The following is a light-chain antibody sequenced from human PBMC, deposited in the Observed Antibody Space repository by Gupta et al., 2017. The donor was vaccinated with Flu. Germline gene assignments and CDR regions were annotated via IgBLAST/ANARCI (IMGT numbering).Light chain of an antibody. V-gene: IGKV3-15*01. CDR3: QQYNSWPIT. CDR2: GAS. J-gene: IGKJ4*01. Sequence: IVMTPSPATLSVSPGERATLSCRASQGISSNLAWYQQKPGQAPRLLIYGASTGTTGFPARFSGSWSGTEFTLTISSLQSEDFAVYYCQQYNSWPITFGGGTKVEIK. CDR1: QGISSN.